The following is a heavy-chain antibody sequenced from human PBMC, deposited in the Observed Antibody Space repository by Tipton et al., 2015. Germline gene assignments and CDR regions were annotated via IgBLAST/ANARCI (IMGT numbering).Heavy chain of an antibody. J-gene: IGHJ4*02. V-gene: IGHV4-61*01. D-gene: IGHD3-9*01. CDR3: ACQDYDSLTRDYQTVDY. CDR1: GGSVTSGSYH. Sequence: TLSLTCTVSGGSVTSGSYHWSWIRQPPGKGLEWIGYISYTDGAHYNPALKSRVTISVDTSKNQFSLKLTSVTAADTAVYYCACQDYDSLTRDYQTVDYWGQGTLVTVSS. CDR2: ISYTDGA.